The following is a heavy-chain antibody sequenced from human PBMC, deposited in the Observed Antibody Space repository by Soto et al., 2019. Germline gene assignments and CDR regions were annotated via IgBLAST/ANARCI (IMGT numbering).Heavy chain of an antibody. J-gene: IGHJ6*02. CDR1: GFTFSDYY. CDR2: ISSSSGST. CDR3: ARDRGGYDRLYYYHGMDV. Sequence: VGSLRLSCAASGFTFSDYYMSWIRQAPGKGLEYISYISSSSGSTNYADSVKGRFTISRDNAKNSLYLQMSSLRAEDTAVYYCARDRGGYDRLYYYHGMDVWGQGTTVTVSS. V-gene: IGHV3-11*06. D-gene: IGHD5-12*01.